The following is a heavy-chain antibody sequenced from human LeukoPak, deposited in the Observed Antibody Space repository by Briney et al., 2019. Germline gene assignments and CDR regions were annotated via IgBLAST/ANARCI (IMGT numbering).Heavy chain of an antibody. CDR2: IFYSGST. D-gene: IGHD6-19*01. CDR3: ARVGGSGWPRGNLDY. Sequence: PSETLSLTCTVSGGSISSYYWGWIRQPPGKGLEWIGNIFYSGSTYYNPSLRSRVTISVDTSKNQFSLKLSSVTAADTAVYYRARVGGSGWPRGNLDYWGQGTLVTVSS. CDR1: GGSISSYY. J-gene: IGHJ4*02. V-gene: IGHV4-39*07.